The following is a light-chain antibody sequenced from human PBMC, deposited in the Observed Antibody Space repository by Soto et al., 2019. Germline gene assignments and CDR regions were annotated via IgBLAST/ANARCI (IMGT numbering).Light chain of an antibody. J-gene: IGLJ1*01. V-gene: IGLV1-36*01. CDR2: YGD. CDR3: AAWDDSLNGYV. CDR1: SSNIGNNA. Sequence: QSVLTQPPSVSEAPRQRVTISCSGSSSNIGNNAVNWYQQLPGKAPKLLIYYGDLPPSGVSDRFSGSKSGTSASLAISGLQSEDEADYYCAAWDDSLNGYVFGTGTKATVL.